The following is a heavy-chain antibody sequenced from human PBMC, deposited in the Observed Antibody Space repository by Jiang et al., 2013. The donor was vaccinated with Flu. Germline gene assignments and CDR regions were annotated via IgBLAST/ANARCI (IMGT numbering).Heavy chain of an antibody. CDR3: ARHEEEWLAYYFDY. J-gene: IGHJ4*02. Sequence: GAEVKKPGESLKISCQVSGYSFTDYWIGWVRQMPGKGPEWMGIIYPGDSDIVYNPSFQGQVTISVDKSIRTAYLQWSSLKASDTAMYYCARHEEEWLAYYFDYWGQGTLVTVSS. CDR1: GYSFTDYW. D-gene: IGHD6-19*01. V-gene: IGHV5-51*01. CDR2: IYPGDSDI.